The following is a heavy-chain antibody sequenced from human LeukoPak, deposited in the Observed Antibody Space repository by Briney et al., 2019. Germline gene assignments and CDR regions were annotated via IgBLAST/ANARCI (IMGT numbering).Heavy chain of an antibody. CDR1: GFPFSSYA. CDR3: AHISSSWPDY. CDR2: ISDSGGST. J-gene: IGHJ4*02. D-gene: IGHD6-13*01. Sequence: GGSLRLSCSASGFPFSSYAMHWVRQAPGKGLEYVSAISDSGGSTYYADSVKGRFTISRDNSKNTLYLQMNSLRAEDTAVYYCAHISSSWPDYWGQGTLVTVSS. V-gene: IGHV3-64*04.